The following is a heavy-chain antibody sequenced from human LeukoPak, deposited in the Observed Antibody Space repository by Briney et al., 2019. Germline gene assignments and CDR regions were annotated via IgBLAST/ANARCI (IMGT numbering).Heavy chain of an antibody. V-gene: IGHV3-30*03. Sequence: PGGSLRLSCAASGSTFSSYGMRWVRQAPGKGLEWVADISYDGSEKYYADSVKGRFTISRDNAKNTLYLQKNSVRDEDTAVYYCARKRLGDLWATQSHYFYYGGQGTLVTVYS. J-gene: IGHJ4*02. CDR2: ISYDGSEK. CDR1: GSTFSSYG. D-gene: IGHD2-21*02. CDR3: ARKRLGDLWATQSHYFYY.